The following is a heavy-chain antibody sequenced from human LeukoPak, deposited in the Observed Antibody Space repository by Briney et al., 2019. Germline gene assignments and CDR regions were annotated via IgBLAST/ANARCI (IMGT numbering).Heavy chain of an antibody. D-gene: IGHD4-23*01. CDR2: IYYSGST. J-gene: IGHJ2*01. V-gene: IGHV4-59*01. Sequence: SETLSLTCTVSGGSISGYYYNWIRQPPGKGLEWIGYIYYSGSTNYNPSLKSRVTISLDTSKNQFSLKLSSVTTADMAVYYCARSVVTLYWYFDLWGRGTLVTVSS. CDR1: GGSISGYY. CDR3: ARSVVTLYWYFDL.